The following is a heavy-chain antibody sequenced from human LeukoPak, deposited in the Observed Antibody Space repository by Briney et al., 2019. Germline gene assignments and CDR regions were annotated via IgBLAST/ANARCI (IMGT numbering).Heavy chain of an antibody. Sequence: GVSLRLSCADSGFTVSSNYMSWVRQAPGKGLEWVSVIYSGGSTYYAGSVKGRFTISRDNSKNTLYLQMNSLRAEDTAVYYCARAESGYSYGYIYYYGMDVWGQGTTVTVSS. CDR1: GFTVSSNY. V-gene: IGHV3-53*01. CDR2: IYSGGST. J-gene: IGHJ6*02. D-gene: IGHD5-18*01. CDR3: ARAESGYSYGYIYYYGMDV.